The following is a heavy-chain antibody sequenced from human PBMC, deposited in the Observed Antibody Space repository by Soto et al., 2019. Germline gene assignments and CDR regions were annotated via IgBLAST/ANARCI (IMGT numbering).Heavy chain of an antibody. CDR2: IYHTGTT. Sequence: SETLSLTCTVSDDSISSHHLSWIRQPPGKGLEWIGYIYHTGTTYYNMSLKSRVTISVDRSKNQFSLKLSSVTAADTAVYYCARGINYYDSSGDSWFDPWGQGTLVTVSS. D-gene: IGHD3-22*01. CDR3: ARGINYYDSSGDSWFDP. J-gene: IGHJ5*02. CDR1: DDSISSHHL. V-gene: IGHV4-30-2*01.